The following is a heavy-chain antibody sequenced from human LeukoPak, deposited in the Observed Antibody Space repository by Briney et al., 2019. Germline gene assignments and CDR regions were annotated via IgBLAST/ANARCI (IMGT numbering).Heavy chain of an antibody. J-gene: IGHJ3*02. CDR3: ARDEGYCSSTSCYGDAFDI. V-gene: IGHV3-9*03. D-gene: IGHD2-2*01. CDR2: ISWSSGDI. Sequence: LEWVSGISWSSGDIGYADSVKGRFTISRGNAKNSLYLQMNSLRAEDMALYYCARDEGYCSSTSCYGDAFDIWGQGTMVTVSS.